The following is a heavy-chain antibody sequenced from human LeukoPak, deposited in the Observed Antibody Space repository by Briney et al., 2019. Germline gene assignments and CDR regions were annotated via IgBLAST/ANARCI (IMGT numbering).Heavy chain of an antibody. CDR2: LYNTGNT. V-gene: IGHV3-53*01. Sequence: GGSLRLSCAAPGFTVNSNYLSWVRQAPGKGLEWVSTLYNTGNTYYANSVKGRFSISRDNSKNTLFLQTNSLRAEDTAVYYCARLTADGRLYFVDWGPGTLVTVSS. D-gene: IGHD6-13*01. J-gene: IGHJ4*02. CDR1: GFTVNSNY. CDR3: ARLTADGRLYFVD.